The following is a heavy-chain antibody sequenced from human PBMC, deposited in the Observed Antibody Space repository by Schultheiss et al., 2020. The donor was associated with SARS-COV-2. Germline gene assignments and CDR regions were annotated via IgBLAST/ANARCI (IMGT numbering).Heavy chain of an antibody. Sequence: GESLKISCAASGFTFSGSAMHWVRQASGKGLEWVGRIRSKANSYATAYAASVKGRFTISRDDSKNTAYLQMNSLKTEDTAVYYCAVHVDVAMADDYWGQGTLVTVSS. CDR2: IRSKANSYAT. V-gene: IGHV3-73*01. J-gene: IGHJ4*02. CDR1: GFTFSGSA. D-gene: IGHD5-18*01. CDR3: AVHVDVAMADDY.